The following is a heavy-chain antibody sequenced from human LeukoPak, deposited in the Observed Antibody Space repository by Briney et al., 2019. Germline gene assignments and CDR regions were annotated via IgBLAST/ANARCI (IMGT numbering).Heavy chain of an antibody. D-gene: IGHD3-10*01. J-gene: IGHJ4*02. CDR2: ISGSGGST. Sequence: GGSLRFSCAASGFTFSSYAMSWVRQAPGKGLEWVSAISGSGGSTYYADSVKGRFTISRDNSKNTLYLQMNSLRAEDTAVYYCVKDRESSGSNDHWGQGTLVTVSS. CDR3: VKDRESSGSNDH. CDR1: GFTFSSYA. V-gene: IGHV3-23*01.